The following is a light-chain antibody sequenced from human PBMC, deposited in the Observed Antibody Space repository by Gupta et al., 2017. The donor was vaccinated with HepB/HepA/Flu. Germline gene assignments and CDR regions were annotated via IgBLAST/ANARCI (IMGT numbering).Light chain of an antibody. Sequence: SVLTLSPSVSGTLGQRVTISCTGSGSHIGKGSDVHWYQQLPVTARKLLIYRNSNRHSGVPDRFSGSKSGTSASLAITGLQVEDEADYDCQSYDSSLSGVVFGGGTKLTVL. CDR3: QSYDSSLSGVV. CDR1: GSHIGKGSD. V-gene: IGLV1-40*01. CDR2: RNS. J-gene: IGLJ2*01.